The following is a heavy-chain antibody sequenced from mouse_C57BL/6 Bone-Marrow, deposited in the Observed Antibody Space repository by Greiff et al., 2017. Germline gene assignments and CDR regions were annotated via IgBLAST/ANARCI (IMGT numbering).Heavy chain of an antibody. CDR3: TRAPYYFDY. Sequence: EVKLMESGEGLVKPGGSLQLSCAASGFTFSSYAMSWVRQTPERRLEWVAYISSGGDYIYYADTVKGRFTISSDNAMNTLYLQMSCLKSEDTAMYYCTRAPYYFDYWGQGTTLTVSS. CDR1: GFTFSSYA. CDR2: ISSGGDYI. V-gene: IGHV5-9-1*02. J-gene: IGHJ2*01.